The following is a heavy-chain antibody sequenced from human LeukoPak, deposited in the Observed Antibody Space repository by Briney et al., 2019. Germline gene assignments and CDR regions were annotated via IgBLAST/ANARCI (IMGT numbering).Heavy chain of an antibody. D-gene: IGHD4-17*01. J-gene: IGHJ4*02. Sequence: GRSLRLSCAASGFTFSSYSMNWIRQAPGKGLEWVPSISSSTSYIYYADSVKGRFTISKDNAKNSLYLQMNSLRAEDTAVYYCARAGGSTVSHSDYWGQGTLVTVSS. CDR3: ARAGGSTVSHSDY. CDR2: ISSSTSYI. V-gene: IGHV3-21*01. CDR1: GFTFSSYS.